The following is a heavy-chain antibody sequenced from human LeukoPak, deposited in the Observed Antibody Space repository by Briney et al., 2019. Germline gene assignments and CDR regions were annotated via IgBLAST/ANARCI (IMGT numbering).Heavy chain of an antibody. CDR2: ISSTSKTI. CDR3: AKDLIAYSYGYAGRSNFDY. D-gene: IGHD5-18*01. J-gene: IGHJ4*02. Sequence: GGSLRLSCAASGFSFSNYGMTWVRQAPGKGLEWISYISSTSKTITYADSVKGRFSISRDNAKNSLYLQMSSLRAEDTAIYYCAKDLIAYSYGYAGRSNFDYWGQGTLVTVSS. CDR1: GFSFSNYG. V-gene: IGHV3-48*01.